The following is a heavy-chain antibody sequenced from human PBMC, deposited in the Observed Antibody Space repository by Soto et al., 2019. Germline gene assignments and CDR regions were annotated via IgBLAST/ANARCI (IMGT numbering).Heavy chain of an antibody. CDR2: MNPNSGNT. CDR1: FTSYD. Sequence: QVQLVQSGAEVKKPGASVKVSCTFTSYDINWVRQATEQGLEWMAWMNPNSGNTRYAQKFQGRVTMTRNTSNFTAYMELSSLRSEDTAVYYCARGPGSSDWRFSYYYMDVWGQGTTVTVS. J-gene: IGHJ6*02. CDR3: ARGPGSSDWRFSYYYMDV. D-gene: IGHD6-19*01. V-gene: IGHV1-8*01.